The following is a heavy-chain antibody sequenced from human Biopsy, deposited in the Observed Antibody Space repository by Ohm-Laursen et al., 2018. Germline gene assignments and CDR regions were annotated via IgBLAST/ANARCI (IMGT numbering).Heavy chain of an antibody. J-gene: IGHJ4*02. V-gene: IGHV3-23*01. Sequence: SLRLSCAASGFTFRDYRMSWVRQAPGKGLEWVSMIGGGGATTYYADSVKGRFTISRDNFKETVDLQMDSLTADDTALYYCVKRASPSTAYYFHDWGQGTLVTVS. CDR1: GFTFRDYR. CDR3: VKRASPSTAYYFHD. CDR2: IGGGGATT. D-gene: IGHD2-21*02.